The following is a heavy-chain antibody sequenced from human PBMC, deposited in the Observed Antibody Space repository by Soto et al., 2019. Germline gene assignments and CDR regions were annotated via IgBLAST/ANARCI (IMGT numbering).Heavy chain of an antibody. CDR3: ARDDSSGYYHYYYGMDV. CDR1: GFTVSSNY. Sequence: PGGSLRLSCAASGFTVSSNYMSWVRQAPGKGLEWVSVIYSGGSTYYADSVKGRFTISRDNSKNTLYLQMNSLRAEDTAVYYCARDDSSGYYHYYYGMDVWGQGTTVTVSS. V-gene: IGHV3-53*01. D-gene: IGHD3-22*01. CDR2: IYSGGST. J-gene: IGHJ6*02.